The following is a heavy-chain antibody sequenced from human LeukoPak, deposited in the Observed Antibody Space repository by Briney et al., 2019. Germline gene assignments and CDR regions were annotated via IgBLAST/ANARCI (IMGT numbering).Heavy chain of an antibody. CDR1: GFTFRSYA. Sequence: GGSLRLSCVASGFTFRSYAMQWVRQAPGKGLEWVATISYDGSETYYSDSVKGRFTISRDNARNTLSLQMSRLTTDDSTVYFCARDAGPQDYFHYWGQGTLVTVSS. CDR3: ARDAGPQDYFHY. J-gene: IGHJ4*02. V-gene: IGHV3-30*03. CDR2: ISYDGSET.